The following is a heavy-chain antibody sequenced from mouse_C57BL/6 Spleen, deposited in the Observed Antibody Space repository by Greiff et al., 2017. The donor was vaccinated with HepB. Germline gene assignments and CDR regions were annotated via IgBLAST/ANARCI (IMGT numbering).Heavy chain of an antibody. CDR1: GYSITSGYY. V-gene: IGHV3-6*01. Sequence: ESGPGLVKPSQSLSLTCSVTGYSITSGYYWNWIRQFPGNKLEWMGYISYDGSNNYNPSLKNRISITRDTSKNQFFLKLNSVTTEDTATYYCARDGVGRGYFDVWGTGTTVTVSS. D-gene: IGHD4-1*01. CDR3: ARDGVGRGYFDV. J-gene: IGHJ1*03. CDR2: ISYDGSN.